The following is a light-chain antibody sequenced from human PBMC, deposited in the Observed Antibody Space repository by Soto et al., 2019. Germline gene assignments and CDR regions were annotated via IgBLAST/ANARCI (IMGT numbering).Light chain of an antibody. CDR1: HNFVRSY. CDR2: YXS. Sequence: EVVLTQSPDTVSLSPGESATLCXRASHNFVRSYLAWYQQEPGXAPRLXXDYXSSMATGSPARFSGSGSVTEFTLTINSLQSEYSAVYYFQQHKQGTSTFGQGTRLDIK. J-gene: IGKJ5*01. V-gene: IGKV3D-20*02. CDR3: QQHKQGTST.